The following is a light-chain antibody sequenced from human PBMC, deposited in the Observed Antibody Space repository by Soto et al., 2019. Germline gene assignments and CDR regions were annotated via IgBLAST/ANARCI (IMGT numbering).Light chain of an antibody. CDR2: GAS. J-gene: IGKJ1*01. V-gene: IGKV3-20*01. CDR3: KQYGGSRT. CDR1: QSVSSN. Sequence: EIVLTQSPATLSLSPGERATLSCRASQSVSSNLAWYQQKPGQAPRLLIYGASSRATGIQDRFSGSGSGTEFTLTIRRLEPEDFAVYYCKQYGGSRTFGQGTKVDIK.